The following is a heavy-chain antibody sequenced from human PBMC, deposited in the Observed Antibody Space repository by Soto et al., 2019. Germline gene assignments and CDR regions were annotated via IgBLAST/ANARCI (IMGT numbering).Heavy chain of an antibody. Sequence: EVQLVESGGGLVQPGGSLRLSCAASGFTVSSKYMTWVRQAPGKGLEWVSLIQSGGTTYYADSVKGRFTITRDTSENTQHLQMDSLRIENTAVYYCARDDVLCDGGRCYGIPLDVWCKGTTVTVSS. J-gene: IGHJ6*04. CDR1: GFTVSSKY. V-gene: IGHV3-66*01. CDR2: IQSGGTT. D-gene: IGHD2-15*01. CDR3: ARDDVLCDGGRCYGIPLDV.